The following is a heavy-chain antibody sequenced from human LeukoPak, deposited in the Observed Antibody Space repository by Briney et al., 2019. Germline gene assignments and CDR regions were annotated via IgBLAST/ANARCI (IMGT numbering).Heavy chain of an antibody. V-gene: IGHV3-23*01. J-gene: IGHJ4*02. CDR1: GFTFSDYA. D-gene: IGHD5-12*01. Sequence: GGSLRLSCAASGFTFSDYAMSWVRQAPGKGLEWVSAISGSGGSTYYAGSVKGRFTISRDNSKNTLYLQMNSLRAEDTAVYYCAKVSLIVATIGAFDYWGQGTLVTVSS. CDR2: ISGSGGST. CDR3: AKVSLIVATIGAFDY.